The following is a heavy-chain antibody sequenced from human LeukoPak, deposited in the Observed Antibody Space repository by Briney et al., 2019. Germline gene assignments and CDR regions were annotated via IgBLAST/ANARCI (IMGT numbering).Heavy chain of an antibody. CDR3: ARTEGLSGDSSGYYVY. CDR2: INPNSGGT. J-gene: IGHJ1*01. D-gene: IGHD3-22*01. V-gene: IGHV1-2*02. Sequence: ASVKVSCKASGYTFTGYYMHWVRQAPGQGLEWMGWINPNSGGTNYAQKFQGRVTMTRDTSISTAYMELSRLRSDDTAVYYCARTEGLSGDSSGYYVYWGQGTLVTVSS. CDR1: GYTFTGYY.